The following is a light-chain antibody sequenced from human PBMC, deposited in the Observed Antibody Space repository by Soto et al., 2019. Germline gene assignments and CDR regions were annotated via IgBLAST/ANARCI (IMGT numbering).Light chain of an antibody. CDR3: LQNYNYPLT. V-gene: IGKV1-6*01. Sequence: AIQMTQSPSSLSASVGDRFTITCRASQGIRKDLGWYQQKPGKAPRFLMSAASTLESDVPSRFSGSGSGTDFTLTISSLQPEDFATYYCLQNYNYPLTFGGGTKVDIK. J-gene: IGKJ4*01. CDR1: QGIRKD. CDR2: AAS.